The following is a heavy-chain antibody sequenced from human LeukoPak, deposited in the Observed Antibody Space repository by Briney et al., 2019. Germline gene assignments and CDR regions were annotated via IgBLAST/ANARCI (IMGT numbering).Heavy chain of an antibody. CDR2: IKEDGGQK. J-gene: IGHJ4*02. Sequence: GGSLRLSCVVSGFTFSEYWMTWVRQAPGKGLEWVANIKEDGGQKHYVDSVKGRFTIFRDNAKNTLYLQMDSLRAEDTAVYYCARGGDKNVMGGQGTLVTVSS. D-gene: IGHD3-10*01. V-gene: IGHV3-7*03. CDR3: ARGGDKNVM. CDR1: GFTFSEYW.